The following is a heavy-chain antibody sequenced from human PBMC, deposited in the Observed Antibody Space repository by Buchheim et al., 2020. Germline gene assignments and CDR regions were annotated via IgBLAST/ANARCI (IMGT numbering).Heavy chain of an antibody. CDR2: ISYDGSNK. CDR3: AKDGGGGLLDY. D-gene: IGHD3-16*01. J-gene: IGHJ4*02. CDR1: GFTFSSYG. V-gene: IGHV3-30*18. Sequence: QVQLVESGGGVVQPGRSLRLSCAASGFTFSSYGMHWVRQAPGKGLEWVAVISYDGSNKYYADSVQGRFTISRDNSKNTLYLQMNSLRAEDTAVYYCAKDGGGGLLDYWGQGTL.